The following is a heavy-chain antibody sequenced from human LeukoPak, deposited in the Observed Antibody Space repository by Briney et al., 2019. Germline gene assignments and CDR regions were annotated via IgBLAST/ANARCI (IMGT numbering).Heavy chain of an antibody. Sequence: SSETLSLTCAVYGGSFSGYYWSWIRQPPGKGLEWIGEINHSGSTNYNPSLKSRVTISVDTSKNQFSLKLSSVTAADTAVYYCARGSVVVVPAAIFYWFDPWGQGTLVTVSS. CDR1: GGSFSGYY. V-gene: IGHV4-34*01. CDR3: ARGSVVVVPAAIFYWFDP. CDR2: INHSGST. D-gene: IGHD2-2*01. J-gene: IGHJ5*02.